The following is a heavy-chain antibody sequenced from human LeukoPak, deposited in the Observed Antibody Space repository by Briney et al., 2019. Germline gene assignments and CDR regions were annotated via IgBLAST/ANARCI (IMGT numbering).Heavy chain of an antibody. V-gene: IGHV1-8*01. CDR2: MNPNSGNT. Sequence: ASVKVSCKASGYTFTSYDINWVRQATGQGLEWMGWMNPNSGNTGYAQKFQGRVTMTRNTSISTAYMELSSLRSEDTAVYYCARGLSRKKVGELSYYFDYWGQGTLVTVSS. CDR3: ARGLSRKKVGELSYYFDY. D-gene: IGHD3-10*01. CDR1: GYTFTSYD. J-gene: IGHJ4*02.